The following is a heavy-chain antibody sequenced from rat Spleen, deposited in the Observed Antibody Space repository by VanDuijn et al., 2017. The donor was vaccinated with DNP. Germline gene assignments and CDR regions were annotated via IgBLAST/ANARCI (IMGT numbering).Heavy chain of an antibody. V-gene: IGHV2-15*01. Sequence: QVQLKESGPGLVQPSQTLSLTCTVSGFSLTSYTVSWVRQPPGKGLEWIAAIWNHGGTDYNSAIKSRLSISRDTSKGQVFLKMDSLQAEDTAMYFCARGSAFFDYWGQGVMVTVSS. D-gene: IGHD3-2*01. J-gene: IGHJ2*01. CDR1: GFSLTSYT. CDR2: IWNHGGT. CDR3: ARGSAFFDY.